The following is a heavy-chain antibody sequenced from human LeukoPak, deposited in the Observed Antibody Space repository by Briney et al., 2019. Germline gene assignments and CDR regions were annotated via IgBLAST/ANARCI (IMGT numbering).Heavy chain of an antibody. V-gene: IGHV1-69*06. CDR2: IIPMLGTP. CDR3: ASGTTDIVVVPATLRNYYSDY. J-gene: IGHJ4*02. CDR1: GGTFSSYT. D-gene: IGHD2-2*01. Sequence: ASVKVSCKASGGTFSSYTISWVRQAPGQGLEWMGGIIPMLGTPNYAQKFQGRVTITADKSTSTAYMDLSSLRSEDTAVYYCASGTTDIVVVPATLRNYYSDYWGQGTLVTVSS.